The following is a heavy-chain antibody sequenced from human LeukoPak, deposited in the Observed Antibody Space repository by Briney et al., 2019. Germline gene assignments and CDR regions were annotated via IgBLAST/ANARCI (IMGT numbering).Heavy chain of an antibody. CDR2: ISWNSGSI. CDR1: GFTFDDYA. Sequence: PGGSLRLSCAASGFTFDDYAMHWVRQAPGKGLEWVSGISWNSGSIGYADSTKGRFTISRDNAKNSLYLQMNSLRAEDTALYYCAKSAGYGHKDSHFDYWGQGTLVTVSS. J-gene: IGHJ4*02. D-gene: IGHD5-18*01. V-gene: IGHV3-9*01. CDR3: AKSAGYGHKDSHFDY.